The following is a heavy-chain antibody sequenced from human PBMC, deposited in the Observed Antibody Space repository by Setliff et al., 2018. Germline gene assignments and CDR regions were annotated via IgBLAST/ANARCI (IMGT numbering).Heavy chain of an antibody. D-gene: IGHD3-22*01. CDR3: ARDLQNYYDSSGHYYGVDY. CDR1: GFTFSSYT. CDR2: ISPDSIYI. J-gene: IGHJ4*02. Sequence: LRLSCAASGFTFSSYTMHWVRQAPGKGLEWVSSISPDSIYIYYAEWEKGRFTISRDNAQNSLFLQMTSLRVEDTAVYYCARDLQNYYDSSGHYYGVDYWGQGTLVTVYS. V-gene: IGHV3-21*01.